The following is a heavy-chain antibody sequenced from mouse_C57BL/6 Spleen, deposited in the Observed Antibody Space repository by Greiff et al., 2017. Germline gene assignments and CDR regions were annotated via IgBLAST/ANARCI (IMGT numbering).Heavy chain of an antibody. D-gene: IGHD1-1*01. J-gene: IGHJ4*01. CDR2: IYPGDGDT. Sequence: QVQLQQSGPELVKPGASVKISCKASGYAFSSSWMNWVKQRPGKGLEWIGRIYPGDGDTNYNGKLKGKATLTADKASSTAYMQLSSLTSEDSAVYFCATPITTVVVDYWGQGTSVTVSS. CDR1: GYAFSSSW. CDR3: ATPITTVVVDY. V-gene: IGHV1-82*01.